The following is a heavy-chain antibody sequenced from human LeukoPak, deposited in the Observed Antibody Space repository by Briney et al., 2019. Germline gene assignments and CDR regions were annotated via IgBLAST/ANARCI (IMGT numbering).Heavy chain of an antibody. CDR1: GYTFTSYG. J-gene: IGHJ4*02. V-gene: IGHV1-18*01. D-gene: IGHD3-3*01. CDR3: AREGSYDFWSGYYGPYYFDY. Sequence: ASVNVSCKASGYTFTSYGISWVRQAPGQGLEWMGWISAYNGNTNYAQKLQGRVTMTTDTSTSTAYMELRSLRSDDTAVYYCAREGSYDFWSGYYGPYYFDYWGQGTLVTVSS. CDR2: ISAYNGNT.